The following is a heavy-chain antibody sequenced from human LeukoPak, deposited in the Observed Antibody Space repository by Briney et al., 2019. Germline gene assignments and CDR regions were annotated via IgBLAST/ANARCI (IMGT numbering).Heavy chain of an antibody. V-gene: IGHV3-21*01. CDR1: GFTFSSYT. D-gene: IGHD3-10*01. J-gene: IGHJ4*02. CDR3: ARDLSGSADY. Sequence: PGGSLRLSCAASGFTFSSYTMNWVRQAPGKGLEWVSSISSSSSYIYYADSLKGRFTISRDNAKNSLYLQMNSLRVEDTAVYYCARDLSGSADYWGQGTLVTVSS. CDR2: ISSSSSYI.